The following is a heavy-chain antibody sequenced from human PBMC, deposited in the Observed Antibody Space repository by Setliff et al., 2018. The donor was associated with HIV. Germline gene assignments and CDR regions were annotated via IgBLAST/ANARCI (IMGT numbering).Heavy chain of an antibody. CDR3: ARDAGYSGYVLDY. V-gene: IGHV1-69*08. CDR1: GGTFSNYP. Sequence: SVKVSCKASGGTFSNYPISWVRLAPGQGLEWMGKISPALGTADYAQKFQGRVTTTADQSTRTVYMELSSLRSEDTAVYYCARDAGYSGYVLDYWGQGTGVTVSS. CDR2: ISPALGTA. J-gene: IGHJ4*02. D-gene: IGHD5-12*01.